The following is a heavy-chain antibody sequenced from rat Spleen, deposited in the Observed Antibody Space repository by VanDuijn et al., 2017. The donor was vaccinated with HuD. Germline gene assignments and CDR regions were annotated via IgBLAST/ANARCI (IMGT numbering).Heavy chain of an antibody. J-gene: IGHJ2*01. Sequence: EVQLVESGGGLVQPGRSLKLTCAASGFIFSNYYMAWVRQAPTEGLEWVAYISAGGGSTYYRDSVKGRFTISRDNAKSTLYLQMDSLRSEDTATYYCARRNPDYWGQGVMVTVSS. V-gene: IGHV5-27*01. CDR2: ISAGGGST. CDR1: GFIFSNYY. D-gene: IGHD1-4*01. CDR3: ARRNPDY.